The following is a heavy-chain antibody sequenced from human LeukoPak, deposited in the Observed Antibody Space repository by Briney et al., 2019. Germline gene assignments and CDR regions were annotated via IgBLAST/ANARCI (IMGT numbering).Heavy chain of an antibody. CDR3: ARASGGYCSSTSCYLDEYWFDP. J-gene: IGHJ5*02. D-gene: IGHD2-2*01. V-gene: IGHV1-69*02. Sequence: GASVKVSCKASGGTFSSYTISWVRQAPGQGLEWMGRIIPILGIANYAQKFQGRVTITADKSTSTAYMELSSLRSEDTAVYYCARASGGYCSSTSCYLDEYWFDPWGQGTLVTVSS. CDR2: IIPILGIA. CDR1: GGTFSSYT.